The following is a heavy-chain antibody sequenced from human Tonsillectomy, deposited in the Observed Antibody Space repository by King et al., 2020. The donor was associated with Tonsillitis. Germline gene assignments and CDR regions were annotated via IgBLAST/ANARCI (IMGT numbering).Heavy chain of an antibody. D-gene: IGHD3-22*01. CDR3: VRGGSFYYDSSGLPEDY. J-gene: IGHJ4*02. CDR2: IKQDGSEK. V-gene: IGHV3-7*03. CDR1: GFTFTTYW. Sequence: VQLVESGGGLVQPGGSLRLSCAVSGFTFTTYWMSWVRQAPGKGLEAVANIKQDGSEKNYVDSVKGRFTISRDNARNSLYLQMDSLRAEDTAVYYWVRGGSFYYDSSGLPEDYWGQGTLVTVSS.